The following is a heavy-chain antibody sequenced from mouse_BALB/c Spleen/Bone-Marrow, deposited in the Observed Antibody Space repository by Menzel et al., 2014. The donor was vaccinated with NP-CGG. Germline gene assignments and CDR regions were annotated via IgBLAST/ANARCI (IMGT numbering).Heavy chain of an antibody. CDR1: GFNIKDTY. CDR2: IDPASDYS. V-gene: IGHV14-3*02. J-gene: IGHJ2*01. Sequence: EVQGVESGAELVMPGASVKLSCTVSGFNIKDTYMHWVKQRPQQGLDWIGRIDPASDYSQYDPKFQGKATITADTSSNTAYLQLSSLASEDTAVYFCASLTGTFDYWGQGTTLTVSS. CDR3: ASLTGTFDY. D-gene: IGHD4-1*01.